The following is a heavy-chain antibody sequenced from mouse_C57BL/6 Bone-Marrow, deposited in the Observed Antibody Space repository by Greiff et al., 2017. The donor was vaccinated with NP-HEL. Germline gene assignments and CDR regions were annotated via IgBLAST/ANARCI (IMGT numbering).Heavy chain of an antibody. D-gene: IGHD1-1*01. CDR2: ISNGGGST. J-gene: IGHJ4*01. CDR3: ARLGNYYGSSFSYYAMDY. V-gene: IGHV5-12*01. Sequence: EVQVVESGGGLVQPGGSLKLSCAASGFTFSDYYMYWVRQTPEKRLEWVAYISNGGGSTYYPDTVKGRFTISRDNAKNTLYLQMSRLKSEDTAMYYCARLGNYYGSSFSYYAMDYWGQGTSVTVSS. CDR1: GFTFSDYY.